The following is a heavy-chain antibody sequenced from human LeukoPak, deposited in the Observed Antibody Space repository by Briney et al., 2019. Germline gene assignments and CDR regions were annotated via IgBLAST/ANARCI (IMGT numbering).Heavy chain of an antibody. CDR1: GFIFRDYG. CDR2: IRDDESDR. D-gene: IGHD3-22*01. V-gene: IGHV3-30*02. CDR3: AIYDSRGDFDY. Sequence: GGSLRLSCAASGFIFRDYGMHWVRQAPGKGLEWVAFIRDDESDRDHADSVKGRFTISRDNPKNTLYLQMTGLRPEDTGVYYCAIYDSRGDFDYWGQGAQVTVSA. J-gene: IGHJ4*02.